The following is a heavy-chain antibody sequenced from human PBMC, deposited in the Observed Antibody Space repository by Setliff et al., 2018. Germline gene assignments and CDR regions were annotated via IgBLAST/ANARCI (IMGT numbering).Heavy chain of an antibody. CDR2: INQGGSDQ. CDR1: GFTFSSLW. J-gene: IGHJ5*02. Sequence: PGGSLRLSCSASGFTFSSLWIAWVRQAPGKGLEWVANINQGGSDQFYVESVKGRFTISRDNAKNSLYLQMNSLRLEDTAVYYCARDVFDFRTGQAGPWGQGTLVTVSS. D-gene: IGHD3-3*01. V-gene: IGHV3-7*01. CDR3: ARDVFDFRTGQAGP.